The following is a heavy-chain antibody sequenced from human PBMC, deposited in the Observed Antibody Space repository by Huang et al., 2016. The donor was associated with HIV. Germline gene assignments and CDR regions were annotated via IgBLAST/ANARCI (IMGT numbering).Heavy chain of an antibody. D-gene: IGHD4-17*01. J-gene: IGHJ4*02. Sequence: QVQLVQSGAEVKTPGSSVKVSCKASGGTFSKYAISWVRQAPGQGLEWRGGIIPMFGTPKYARKFQGRVTITADDSTSTTYVEVSSLRSEDTALYYCARGQLGSYGDYDVLYWGQGTLVTVSS. V-gene: IGHV1-69*13. CDR1: GGTFSKYA. CDR3: ARGQLGSYGDYDVLY. CDR2: IIPMFGTP.